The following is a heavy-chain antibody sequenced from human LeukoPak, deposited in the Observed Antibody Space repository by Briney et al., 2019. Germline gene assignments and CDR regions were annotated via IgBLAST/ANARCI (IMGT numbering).Heavy chain of an antibody. Sequence: SETLSLTCTVFGGSFTDYIWTWIRHSPGRGLEWIGEINDYTGDTNYNPSLNSRVSISLEKSKNQFSLELRSVTAADTAVYYCARGRIAKIVVVHSFSYGMDVWGQGTTVTVSS. CDR2: INDYTGDT. J-gene: IGHJ6*02. CDR1: GGSFTDYI. V-gene: IGHV4-34*01. D-gene: IGHD3-22*01. CDR3: ARGRIAKIVVVHSFSYGMDV.